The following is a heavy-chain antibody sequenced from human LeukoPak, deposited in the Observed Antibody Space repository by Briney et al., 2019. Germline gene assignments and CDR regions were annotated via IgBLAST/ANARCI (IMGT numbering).Heavy chain of an antibody. D-gene: IGHD6-13*01. V-gene: IGHV3-23*01. J-gene: IGHJ4*02. CDR3: ARGSTNSWYIPFDY. CDR1: GFSIISNY. CDR2: ISDSGGST. Sequence: PGGSLRLSCAAAGFSIISNYMSRVRQDPGKGLEWVSVISDSGGSTNYADSVKGRFTISRDNSKNTLYLQMNSLRVEDTAVYYCARGSTNSWYIPFDYWGQGTLVTVSS.